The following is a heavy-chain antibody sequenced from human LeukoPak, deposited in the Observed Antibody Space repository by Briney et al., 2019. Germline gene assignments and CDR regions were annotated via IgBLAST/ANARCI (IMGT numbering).Heavy chain of an antibody. Sequence: GGSLRLSCAASGFTFSSYAMSWVRQAPGKGLEWVSAISGSGGSTYYANSVKGRFTISRDNSKNTLYLQMNSLRAEDTAVYYCAKDLDYYDSSGYSFDYWGQGTLVTASS. J-gene: IGHJ4*02. CDR1: GFTFSSYA. CDR3: AKDLDYYDSSGYSFDY. V-gene: IGHV3-23*01. D-gene: IGHD3-22*01. CDR2: ISGSGGST.